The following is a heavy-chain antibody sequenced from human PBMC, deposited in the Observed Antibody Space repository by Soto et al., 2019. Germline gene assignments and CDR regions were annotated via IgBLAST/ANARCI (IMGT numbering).Heavy chain of an antibody. CDR2: IYYSGST. CDR1: GGNISSYY. CDR3: ARETRRYYYDSSGYFDY. D-gene: IGHD3-22*01. Sequence: SETHSLTSTVSGGNISSYYWSWIRQPPGKGLEWIGYIYYSGSTNYNPSLKSRVTISVDTSKNQFSLKLSSVTAADTAVYYCARETRRYYYDSSGYFDYWGQGTLVTVS. J-gene: IGHJ4*02. V-gene: IGHV4-59*01.